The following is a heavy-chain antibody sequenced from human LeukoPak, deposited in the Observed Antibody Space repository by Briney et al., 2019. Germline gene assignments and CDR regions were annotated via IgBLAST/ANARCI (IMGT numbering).Heavy chain of an antibody. CDR2: ISGSGGST. Sequence: PGGSLRLSCAASGFTFSSYAMSWVRQAPGKGLEWVSAISGSGGSTYYADSVKGRFTISRDNSKNTLYLQMSSLRAEDTAVYYCAKGIAAAGRIKQNLYYFDYWGQGTLVTVSS. CDR1: GFTFSSYA. CDR3: AKGIAAAGRIKQNLYYFDY. J-gene: IGHJ4*02. V-gene: IGHV3-23*01. D-gene: IGHD6-13*01.